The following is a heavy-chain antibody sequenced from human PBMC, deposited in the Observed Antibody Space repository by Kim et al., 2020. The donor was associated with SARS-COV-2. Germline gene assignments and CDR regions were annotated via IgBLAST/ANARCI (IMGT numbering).Heavy chain of an antibody. CDR3: AHSLIAAAFWQRGFDP. V-gene: IGHV2-5*02. J-gene: IGHJ5*02. D-gene: IGHD6-13*01. CDR1: GFSLSTSGVG. Sequence: SGPTLVNPTQTLTLTCTFSGFSLSTSGVGVGWIRQPPGKALEWLALIYWDDDKRYSPSLKSRLTITKDTSKNQVVLTMTNMDPVDTATYYCAHSLIAAAFWQRGFDPWDQGTLVTVSS. CDR2: IYWDDDK.